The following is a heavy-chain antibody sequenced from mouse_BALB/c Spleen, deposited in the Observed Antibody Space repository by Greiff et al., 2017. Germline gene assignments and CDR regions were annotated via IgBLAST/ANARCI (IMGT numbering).Heavy chain of an antibody. CDR2: ISSGGSYT. J-gene: IGHJ2*01. CDR3: ARHGITTDYFDY. CDR1: GFTFSSYG. D-gene: IGHD1-1*01. V-gene: IGHV5-6*01. Sequence: EVMLVESGGDLVKPGGSLKLSCAASGFTFSSYGMSWVRQTPDKRLEWVATISSGGSYTYYPDSVKGRFTIPRDNAKNTLYLQMSSLKSEDTAMYYCARHGITTDYFDYWGQGTTLTVSS.